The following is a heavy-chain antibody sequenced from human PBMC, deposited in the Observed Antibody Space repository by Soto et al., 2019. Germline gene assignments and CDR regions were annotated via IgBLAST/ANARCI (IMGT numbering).Heavy chain of an antibody. Sequence: GASVKVSCKASGFTFTSSAMQWVRQARGQRLEWIGWIVVGSGNTNYAQKFQERVTITRDMSTSTAYMELSSLRSEDTAVYYCAAEFIVGATYYGMDVWGQGTTVTVSS. CDR1: GFTFTSSA. CDR2: IVVGSGNT. V-gene: IGHV1-58*02. J-gene: IGHJ6*02. CDR3: AAEFIVGATYYGMDV. D-gene: IGHD1-26*01.